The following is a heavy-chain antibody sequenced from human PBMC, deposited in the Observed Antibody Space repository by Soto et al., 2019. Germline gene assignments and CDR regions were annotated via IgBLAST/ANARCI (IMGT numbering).Heavy chain of an antibody. CDR1: GYTFASYG. Sequence: QVQLVQSGAEVKKPGASVKVSCKASGYTFASYGISWVRQAPGQGLEWMGWISAYNGNTNYAQKLQGRVTMTTDTSTSTAYMELRSLRSDVTAVYYCARDHPIVATTQTGFDPWGQGTLVTVSS. V-gene: IGHV1-18*01. CDR2: ISAYNGNT. CDR3: ARDHPIVATTQTGFDP. J-gene: IGHJ5*02. D-gene: IGHD5-12*01.